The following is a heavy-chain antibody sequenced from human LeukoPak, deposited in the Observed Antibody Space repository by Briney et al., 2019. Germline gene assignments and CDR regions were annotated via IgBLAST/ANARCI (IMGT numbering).Heavy chain of an antibody. Sequence: QTGGSLRLSCAASGFTFRNYAMYWVCQGPRKGQGRVAFTNYDGSDRCYADSVKGRFTVSRDNPRNTLYLQMSSLRTEDTAVYYCAKDLPDRYSLEYWGQGTMVTVPS. CDR3: AKDLPDRYSLEY. D-gene: IGHD2-15*01. J-gene: IGHJ4*02. CDR2: TNYDGSDR. CDR1: GFTFRNYA. V-gene: IGHV3-30*02.